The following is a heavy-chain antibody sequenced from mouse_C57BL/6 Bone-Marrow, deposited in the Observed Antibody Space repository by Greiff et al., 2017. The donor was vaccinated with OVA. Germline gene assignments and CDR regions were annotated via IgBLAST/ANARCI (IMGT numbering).Heavy chain of an antibody. D-gene: IGHD2-10*02. Sequence: EVMLVESGGGLVQPGESLKLSCESNEYEFPSHDMSWVRKTPEKRLELVAAINSDGGSTYYPDTMERRFIISRDNTKKTLYLQMSSLRSEDTALYYCARQGYERGVYYSMDYWGQGTSVTVSS. CDR1: EYEFPSHD. CDR2: INSDGGST. CDR3: ARQGYERGVYYSMDY. V-gene: IGHV5-2*03. J-gene: IGHJ4*01.